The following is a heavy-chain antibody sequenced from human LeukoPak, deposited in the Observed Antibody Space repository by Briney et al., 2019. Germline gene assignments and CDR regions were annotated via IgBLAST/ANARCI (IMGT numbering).Heavy chain of an antibody. V-gene: IGHV3-23*01. Sequence: GGSLRLSCAASGFTFSNYGMAWVRHASGKGPEWVSSSTGSGDYTKYADSMKGRFTISRDNPTKTLYLHMSSLRAEDTAVYYCAKPSENYYADWGQGTLVTVSS. D-gene: IGHD1-26*01. CDR1: GFTFSNYG. CDR2: STGSGDYT. CDR3: AKPSENYYAD. J-gene: IGHJ4*02.